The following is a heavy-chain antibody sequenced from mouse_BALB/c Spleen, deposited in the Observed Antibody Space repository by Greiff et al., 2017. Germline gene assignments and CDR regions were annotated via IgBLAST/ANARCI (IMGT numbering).Heavy chain of an antibody. CDR3: ARDLGVRLYYAMDY. Sequence: VHLVESGPGLVAPSQSLSITCTVSGFSLTSYGVHWVRQPPGKGLEWLGVIWAGGSTNYNSALMSRLSISKDNSKSQVFLKMNSLQTDDTAMYYCARDLGVRLYYAMDYWGQGTSVTVSS. J-gene: IGHJ4*01. CDR1: GFSLTSYG. V-gene: IGHV2-9*02. D-gene: IGHD2-14*01. CDR2: IWAGGST.